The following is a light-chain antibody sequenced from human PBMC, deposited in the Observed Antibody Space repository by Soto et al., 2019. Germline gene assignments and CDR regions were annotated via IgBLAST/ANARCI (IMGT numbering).Light chain of an antibody. Sequence: QSALTQPPSVSGAPGQRVTISCTGSSSNIGAGYDVHWYQQLPGTAPKLLIYGNSNRPSGVPDRFSGSKSGTSASLAITGLQAEDEADYYCQSYDSSQEVFGTGTKVTVL. V-gene: IGLV1-40*01. CDR3: QSYDSSQEV. CDR1: SSNIGAGYD. CDR2: GNS. J-gene: IGLJ1*01.